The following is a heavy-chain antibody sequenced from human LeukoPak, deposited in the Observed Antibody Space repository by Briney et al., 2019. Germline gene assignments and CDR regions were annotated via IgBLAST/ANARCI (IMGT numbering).Heavy chain of an antibody. CDR1: GFSFSSYS. Sequence: GGSLRLSCAAPGFSFSSYSMNWVRQAPGKGLEWVSSISSGSTYIYYADSVKGRFTISRDNAKNSLYLQVSTLRAEDTAVYYCAREISSSTSFDYWGQGTLVTVSS. V-gene: IGHV3-21*01. CDR3: AREISSSTSFDY. J-gene: IGHJ4*02. CDR2: ISSGSTYI. D-gene: IGHD2-2*01.